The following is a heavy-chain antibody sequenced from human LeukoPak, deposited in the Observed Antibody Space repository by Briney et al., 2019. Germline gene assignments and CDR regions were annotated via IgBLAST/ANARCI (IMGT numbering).Heavy chain of an antibody. CDR1: GFTVSSNY. V-gene: IGHV3-53*01. J-gene: IGHJ4*02. Sequence: GGSLRLSCAASGFTVSSNYMSWARQAPGKGLEWVSVIYSGGITYYADSVKGRFTISRDNSTNTLYLQMNSLRAEDTAVYYCAKDSRSGYYYYFDYWGQGTLVAVSS. CDR2: IYSGGIT. D-gene: IGHD3-3*01. CDR3: AKDSRSGYYYYFDY.